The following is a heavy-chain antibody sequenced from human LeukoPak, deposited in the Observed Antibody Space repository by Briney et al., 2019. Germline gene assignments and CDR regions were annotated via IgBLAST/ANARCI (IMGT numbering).Heavy chain of an antibody. J-gene: IGHJ6*02. D-gene: IGHD3-22*01. Sequence: GGSLRLSCAASGFTFSSYSMNWVRQAPGKGLEWVSSISSSSSYIYYADSVKGRFTISRDNAKNSLYLQMNSLRAEDTAVYYCARDSYDSSGYYYYGMDVWGQGTTVTVSS. V-gene: IGHV3-21*04. CDR2: ISSSSSYI. CDR1: GFTFSSYS. CDR3: ARDSYDSSGYYYYGMDV.